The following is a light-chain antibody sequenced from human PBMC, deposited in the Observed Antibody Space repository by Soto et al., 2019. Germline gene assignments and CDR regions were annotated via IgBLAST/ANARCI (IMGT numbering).Light chain of an antibody. J-gene: IGKJ4*01. V-gene: IGKV3-20*01. CDR1: QSVGRNY. CDR3: HQYAVSPLT. Sequence: EIVLTQSLGTLSLSPGESATLSCRASQSVGRNYLAWFQHKPDQAPRLLIYDASNRATGVPDRFSGSGSGTDFTLSVTRLEPEDFAVYYCHQYAVSPLTFGGGTTVEIK. CDR2: DAS.